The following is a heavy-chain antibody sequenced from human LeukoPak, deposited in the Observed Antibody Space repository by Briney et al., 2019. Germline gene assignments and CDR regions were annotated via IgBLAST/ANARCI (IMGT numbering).Heavy chain of an antibody. CDR3: ARRPYTRDGLWYYYMDV. V-gene: IGHV5-51*01. Sequence: GESLKISCKGSGYSFTSYWIGWVRQMPGKGLEWMGIIYPGDSDTRYSPSFQGQVTISADKSISTAYLQWSSLKASDTAMYYCARRPYTRDGLWYYYMDVWGKGTTVTVSS. D-gene: IGHD2-2*02. CDR1: GYSFTSYW. J-gene: IGHJ6*03. CDR2: IYPGDSDT.